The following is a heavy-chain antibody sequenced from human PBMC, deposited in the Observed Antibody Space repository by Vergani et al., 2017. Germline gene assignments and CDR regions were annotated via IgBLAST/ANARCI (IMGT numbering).Heavy chain of an antibody. CDR2: INHSGST. J-gene: IGHJ4*02. Sequence: QVQLQQWGAGLLKPSETLSLTCAVYGGSFSGYYWSWIRQPPGKGLEWIGEINHSGSTNYNPSLKSRVTISVDTSKNQFSLKLSSVTAADTAVYYFARGPSGRFGELSGTEFDYWGQGTLVTVSS. V-gene: IGHV4-34*01. CDR1: GGSFSGYY. D-gene: IGHD3-10*01. CDR3: ARGPSGRFGELSGTEFDY.